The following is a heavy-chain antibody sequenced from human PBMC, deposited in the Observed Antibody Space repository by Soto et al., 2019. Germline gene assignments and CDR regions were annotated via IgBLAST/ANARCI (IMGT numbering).Heavy chain of an antibody. V-gene: IGHV3-15*01. CDR2: IKIKTDGGTT. Sequence: EVQLVESGGGLVKPGGSLRLSCAASGFTFSNAWMSWVRQAPGKGLEWVGRIKIKTDGGTTDYAAPVKGRFTISRDDSKNTLYLQMNSLRAEDTAVYYCARDPRGYTYAVGYYHSGMDVWGQGTTVTVSS. CDR1: GFTFSNAW. D-gene: IGHD5-18*01. J-gene: IGHJ6*02. CDR3: ARDPRGYTYAVGYYHSGMDV.